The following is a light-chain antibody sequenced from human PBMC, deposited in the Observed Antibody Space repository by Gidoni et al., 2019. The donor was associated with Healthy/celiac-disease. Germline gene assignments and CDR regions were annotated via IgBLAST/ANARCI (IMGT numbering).Light chain of an antibody. CDR3: QQYYSTLFT. Sequence: DIVMTQSPDSLAVSLGERATINCKSSQSVLYSSNNKNYLAWSQQKPGQPPKLLIYWASTRESGVPDRFSGSGSGTDFTLTISILQAEDVAVYYCQQYYSTLFTFGPGTKVDSK. J-gene: IGKJ3*01. V-gene: IGKV4-1*01. CDR2: WAS. CDR1: QSVLYSSNNKNY.